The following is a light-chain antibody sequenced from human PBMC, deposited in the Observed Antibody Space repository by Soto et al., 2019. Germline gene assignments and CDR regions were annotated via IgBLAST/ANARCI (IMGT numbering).Light chain of an antibody. V-gene: IGKV1-27*01. CDR1: QGISNY. CDR3: QNYDSAPIT. Sequence: IQITEAPSCLSASVGDRVTITCRASQGISNYLAWYQQKPGKVPKLLIYAASTLQSGVPSRFSGSGSGTDFTLTINSLQPDDIATYYCQNYDSAPITFGQGTRLEIK. CDR2: AAS. J-gene: IGKJ5*01.